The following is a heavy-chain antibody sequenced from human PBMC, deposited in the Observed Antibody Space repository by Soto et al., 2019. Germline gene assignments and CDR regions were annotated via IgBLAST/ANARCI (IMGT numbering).Heavy chain of an antibody. Sequence: SETLSLTCTVSGGSISSGSYYWGWIRQPPGKGLEWIGSIYYSGSTYYNPSLKSRVTISVDTSKNQFSLKLSSVTAADTAVYYCARLEGGGYRVFDYWGQGTLVTVSS. CDR3: ARLEGGGYRVFDY. J-gene: IGHJ4*02. CDR1: GGSISSGSYY. V-gene: IGHV4-39*01. CDR2: IYYSGST. D-gene: IGHD5-12*01.